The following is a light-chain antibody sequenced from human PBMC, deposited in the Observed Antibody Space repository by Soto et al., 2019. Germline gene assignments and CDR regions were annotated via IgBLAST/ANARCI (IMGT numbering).Light chain of an antibody. CDR2: AAS. CDR3: QQTYSTPFT. V-gene: IGKV1-39*01. J-gene: IGKJ3*01. CDR1: QNVDNY. Sequence: DIQMAQSPSSLSASIGDRVTITCRASQNVDNYLHWYQQKPGRAPKLLIYAASNLQSGVPSRFSGSGSGTDFTLTISSLQLEDFATYYCQQTYSTPFTFGPGTRVDIK.